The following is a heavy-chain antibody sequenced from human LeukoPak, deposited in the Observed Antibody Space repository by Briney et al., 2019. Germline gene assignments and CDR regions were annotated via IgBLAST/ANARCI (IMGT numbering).Heavy chain of an antibody. Sequence: PGGPLRLSCAASGFTFATYAMSWVRQAPGKGLEWVSAISGSGGSTYYADSVKGRFTISRDNSKNTLYLQMNSLRAEDTAVYYCAKEHSYGWPYYYYGMDVWGQGTTVTVSS. CDR1: GFTFATYA. CDR2: ISGSGGST. J-gene: IGHJ6*02. CDR3: AKEHSYGWPYYYYGMDV. V-gene: IGHV3-23*01. D-gene: IGHD5-18*01.